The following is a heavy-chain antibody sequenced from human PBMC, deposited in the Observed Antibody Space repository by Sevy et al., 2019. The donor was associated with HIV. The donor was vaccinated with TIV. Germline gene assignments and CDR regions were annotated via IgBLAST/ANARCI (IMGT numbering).Heavy chain of an antibody. D-gene: IGHD3-22*01. CDR3: ARHRSSGYYDDAFDL. Sequence: GESLKISCKGSGYSFTSQWIGWVRQMPGKGLEWMGIIYPDELDIRYSPSFQGQVTISADKSISTAYLQWSSLKASDTATYYCARHRSSGYYDDAFDLWGQGTMVTVSS. J-gene: IGHJ3*01. V-gene: IGHV5-51*01. CDR2: IYPDELDI. CDR1: GYSFTSQW.